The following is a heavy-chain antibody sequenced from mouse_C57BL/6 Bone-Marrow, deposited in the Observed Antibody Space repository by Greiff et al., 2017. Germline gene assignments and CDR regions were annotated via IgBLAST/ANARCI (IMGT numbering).Heavy chain of an antibody. J-gene: IGHJ2*01. CDR3: ARETVWLLRLDY. CDR1: GYTFPSYW. CDR2: IHPNSGST. Sequence: QVQLKQPGAELVKPGASVKLSCKVSGYTFPSYWMHWVKQRPGQGLEWIGMIHPNSGSTNYNEKFKSKATLTVDKSSSTAYMQLSSLTSEDSAVYYCARETVWLLRLDYWGQGTTLTVSS. D-gene: IGHD2-10*02. V-gene: IGHV1-64*01.